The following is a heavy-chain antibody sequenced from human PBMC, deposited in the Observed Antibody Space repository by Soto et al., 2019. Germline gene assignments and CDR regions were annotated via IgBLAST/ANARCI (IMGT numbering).Heavy chain of an antibody. V-gene: IGHV3-48*01. Sequence: EVQLVESGGGLVQPGGSLRLSCAASGFTFSSYSMNWVRQAPGKGLEWVSYISSSSSTIYYADSVKGRFTISRDNAKNSLYLQMNGLRGEDTAVYYCASLPVRAANNWCVPLVQGPLVTVSS. CDR1: GFTFSSYS. CDR2: ISSSSSTI. CDR3: ASLPVRAANNWCVP. D-gene: IGHD3-10*01. J-gene: IGHJ5*02.